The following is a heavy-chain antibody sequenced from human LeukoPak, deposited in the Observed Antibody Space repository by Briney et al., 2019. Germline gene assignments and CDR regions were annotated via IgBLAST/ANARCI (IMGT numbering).Heavy chain of an antibody. V-gene: IGHV4-4*07. CDR1: GGSIRSFY. CDR2: IYTSGST. J-gene: IGHJ6*02. D-gene: IGHD2-2*01. CDR3: ARDLAVPAAMGVGRAENVAKYYYGMDV. Sequence: SETLSLTCTVSGGSIRSFYWSWIRQAAGKGLEWIGRIYTSGSTDYNPSLKSRLSMSVDTSRNQFSLMLTSVTAADTAVYYCARDLAVPAAMGVGRAENVAKYYYGMDVWGQGTTVTVSS.